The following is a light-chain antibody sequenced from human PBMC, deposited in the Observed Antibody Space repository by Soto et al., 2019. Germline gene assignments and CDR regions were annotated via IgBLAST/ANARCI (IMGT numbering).Light chain of an antibody. V-gene: IGKV1-27*01. J-gene: IGKJ1*01. CDR3: QKYNSAPWT. Sequence: DIRMSQSPFSLFASVGNRVTITCRASQGISNYLAWYQQKPGKVPKLLIYAASTLQSGVPSRFSGGGSGTDFPLTISSLQPEDVATYYCQKYNSAPWTFGQGTKVEIK. CDR1: QGISNY. CDR2: AAS.